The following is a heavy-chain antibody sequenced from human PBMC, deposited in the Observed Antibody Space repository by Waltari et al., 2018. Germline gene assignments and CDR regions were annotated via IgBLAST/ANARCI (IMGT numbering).Heavy chain of an antibody. CDR2: INPNKGGT. D-gene: IGHD1-26*01. J-gene: IGHJ4*02. CDR1: GYTFTGYY. CDR3: ARAREETLFDY. V-gene: IGHV1-2*02. Sequence: QVQLVQSGAEVKKPGASVKVSCKASGYTFTGYYMHWVRQAPGQGLEWMGWINPNKGGTNYAQKFQGRVTMTRDTSISTAYMELSRLRSDDTAVYYCARAREETLFDYWGQGTLVTVSS.